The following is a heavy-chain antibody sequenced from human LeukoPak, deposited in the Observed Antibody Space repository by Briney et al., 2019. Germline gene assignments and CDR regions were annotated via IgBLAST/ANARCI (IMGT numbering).Heavy chain of an antibody. J-gene: IGHJ4*02. Sequence: GGSLRLSCAASGFTFSNYAMSWVRQAPGKGLEWVSAISDSGDSTYYADSVKGRFNIYRNNSKNTLYLQLNSLRAEDTAVYYCAKDHEPYYYDSSGYFDYWGQETLVTVSS. CDR1: GFTFSNYA. CDR2: ISDSGDST. D-gene: IGHD3-22*01. CDR3: AKDHEPYYYDSSGYFDY. V-gene: IGHV3-23*01.